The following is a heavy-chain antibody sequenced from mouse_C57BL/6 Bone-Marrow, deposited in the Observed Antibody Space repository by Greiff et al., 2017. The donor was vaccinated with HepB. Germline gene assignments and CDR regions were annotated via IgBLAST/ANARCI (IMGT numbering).Heavy chain of an antibody. CDR3: SREQDFITTDPWFAY. CDR2: INPNYGTT. D-gene: IGHD1-1*01. J-gene: IGHJ3*01. Sequence: VQLKESGPELVKPGASVKISCKASGYSFTDYNMNWVKQSNGKSLEWIGVINPNYGTTSYNQKFKGKATLTVDQSSSTAYMQLNSLTSEDSAVYFWSREQDFITTDPWFAYWGQGTLFTVSA. V-gene: IGHV1-39*01. CDR1: GYSFTDYN.